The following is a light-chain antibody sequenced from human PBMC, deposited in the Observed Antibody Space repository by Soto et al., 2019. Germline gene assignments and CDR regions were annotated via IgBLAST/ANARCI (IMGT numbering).Light chain of an antibody. CDR3: SSFAGSYIVGV. CDR2: DVT. Sequence: QSALAQPRSVSGSPGQSVTLSCTGTSSDVGGYDFVSWYQQYPGKAPKLIIFDVTERTSGVPDRFSGSKSGNSASLTISGLQAEDEADYYCSSFAGSYIVGVFVGGTQLTVL. V-gene: IGLV2-11*01. J-gene: IGLJ3*02. CDR1: SSDVGGYDF.